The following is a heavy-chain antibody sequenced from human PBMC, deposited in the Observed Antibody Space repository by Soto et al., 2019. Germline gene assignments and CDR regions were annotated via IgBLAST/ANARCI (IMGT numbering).Heavy chain of an antibody. CDR1: GVSMNRGGHY. Sequence: QVQLQESGPGLVKPSQTLSLTYSVSGVSMNRGGHYWRGIREHPGKGLEWIGYIYYSGSTYYNPSLKSRVTISVDTSKNQFSLKLSSVTAADTAVYYCAMGDDSSGLGRKHWGQGTLVTVSS. CDR3: AMGDDSSGLGRKH. CDR2: IYYSGST. V-gene: IGHV4-31*03. D-gene: IGHD3-22*01. J-gene: IGHJ4*02.